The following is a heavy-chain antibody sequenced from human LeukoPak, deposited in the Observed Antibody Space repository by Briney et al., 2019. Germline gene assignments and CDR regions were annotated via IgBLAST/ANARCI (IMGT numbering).Heavy chain of an antibody. D-gene: IGHD3-3*01. CDR1: GGSISSYY. J-gene: IGHJ2*01. CDR2: IYYSGST. V-gene: IGHV4-59*01. CDR3: ARDYYDFWSGWYFDL. Sequence: KPSETLSLTCTVSGGSISSYYWSWIRQPPGKGLEWLGYIYYSGSTNYNPSLKSRVTISVDTSKNQFSLKLSSVTAADTAVYYCARDYYDFWSGWYFDLWGRGTLVTVSS.